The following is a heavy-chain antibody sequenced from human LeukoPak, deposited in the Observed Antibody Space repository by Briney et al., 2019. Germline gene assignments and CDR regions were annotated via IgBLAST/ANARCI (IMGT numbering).Heavy chain of an antibody. Sequence: VASVKVSCKASGYTFTGYYMHWVRQAPGQVLEWMGWINPNSGGTNYAQKFRGRVTMTRDTSISTAYMELSRLRSDDTAVYYCARANRALRFLDLAGYFQHWGQGTLVTVSS. V-gene: IGHV1-2*02. D-gene: IGHD3-3*01. CDR3: ARANRALRFLDLAGYFQH. CDR1: GYTFTGYY. CDR2: INPNSGGT. J-gene: IGHJ1*01.